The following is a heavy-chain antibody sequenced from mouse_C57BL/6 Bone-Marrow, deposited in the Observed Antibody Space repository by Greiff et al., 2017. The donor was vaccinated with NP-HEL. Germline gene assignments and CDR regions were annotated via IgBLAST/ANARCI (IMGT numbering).Heavy chain of an antibody. CDR1: GYTFTSYG. J-gene: IGHJ4*01. CDR3: AGSTMVTTGY. Sequence: QVQLQQSGAELARPGASVKLSCKASGYTFTSYGISWVKQRTGQGLEWIGEIYPRSGNTYYNEKFKGKATLTADKSSSTAYMELRSLTSEDSAVYFCAGSTMVTTGYWGQGTSVTVSS. D-gene: IGHD2-2*01. CDR2: IYPRSGNT. V-gene: IGHV1-81*01.